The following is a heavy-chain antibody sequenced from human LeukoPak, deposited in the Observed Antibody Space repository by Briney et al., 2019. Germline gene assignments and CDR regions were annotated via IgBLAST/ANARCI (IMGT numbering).Heavy chain of an antibody. D-gene: IGHD2-21*01. V-gene: IGHV5-51*01. J-gene: IGHJ4*02. Sequence: GESLKTSCIGSAYSFTNYCNAWVRQMAGKGLEWMGFICPGDSDTKYSTFFQGQVTISADKSISTAYLQWNSLKASDSAGYYCARRIPGTCLFDSWGQGALVTVSS. CDR3: ARRIPGTCLFDS. CDR2: ICPGDSDT. CDR1: AYSFTNYC.